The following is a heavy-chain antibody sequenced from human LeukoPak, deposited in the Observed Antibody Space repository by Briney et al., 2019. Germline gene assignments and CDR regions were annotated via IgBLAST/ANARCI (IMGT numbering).Heavy chain of an antibody. CDR2: IYTSGSTNY. D-gene: IGHD4-17*01. Sequence: SQTLSLTCTVSGGSISSYYWNWIRQPAGKGLEWIGRIYTSGSTNYNYNPSLKSRVTMPVDTPKNQFSLKLSSVTAADTAVYYCASGDANTAAAFDTWGQGTMVTVSS. J-gene: IGHJ3*02. V-gene: IGHV4-4*07. CDR1: GGSISSYY. CDR3: ASGDANTAAAFDT.